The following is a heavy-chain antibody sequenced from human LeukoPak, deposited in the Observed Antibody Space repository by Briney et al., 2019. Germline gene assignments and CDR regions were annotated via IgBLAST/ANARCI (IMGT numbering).Heavy chain of an antibody. CDR3: ARTRGDY. Sequence: SETLSLTCTVSGGSTSSSSFYWGWIRQPPGKGLECIGRISYSGRTYYNPSLQSRVTISVDTSKNQFSLRLSSVTAADTAVYYCARTRGDYWGQGTLVTVSS. J-gene: IGHJ4*02. D-gene: IGHD2-2*01. V-gene: IGHV4-39*01. CDR1: GGSTSSSSFY. CDR2: ISYSGRT.